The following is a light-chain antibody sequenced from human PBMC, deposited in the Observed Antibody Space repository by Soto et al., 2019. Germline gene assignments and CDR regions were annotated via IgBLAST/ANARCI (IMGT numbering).Light chain of an antibody. CDR3: QHYNSYSEA. CDR2: GAS. Sequence: EIVVTQSPATLSLSPGERSTLSCRAIQSVSRNLDWYQQKPGQAPRLLIYGASTRATGIPARFSGSGSGTEFTLTISSLQPDDFAPYYCQHYNSYSEAFGQGTKVDIK. V-gene: IGKV3-15*01. J-gene: IGKJ1*01. CDR1: QSVSRN.